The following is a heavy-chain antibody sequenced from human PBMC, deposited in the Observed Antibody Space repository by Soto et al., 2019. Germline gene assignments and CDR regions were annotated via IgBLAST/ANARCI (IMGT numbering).Heavy chain of an antibody. CDR2: ISYDGSNK. D-gene: IGHD3-22*01. CDR1: GFTFSSYG. Sequence: GGSLRLSCAASGFTFSSYGMHWVRQAPGKGLEWVAVISYDGSNKYYADSVKGRFTISRDNSKNTLYLQMNSLRAEDTAVYYCAKDPFYYDSSGYSYWFVPWGQGT. V-gene: IGHV3-30*18. J-gene: IGHJ5*02. CDR3: AKDPFYYDSSGYSYWFVP.